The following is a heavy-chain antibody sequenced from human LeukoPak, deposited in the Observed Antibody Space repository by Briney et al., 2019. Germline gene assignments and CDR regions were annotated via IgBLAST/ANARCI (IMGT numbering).Heavy chain of an antibody. CDR2: IYYSGST. J-gene: IGHJ4*02. Sequence: SETLSLTCTVSGGSISSGDYYWSWIRQPPGKGLEWIGYIYYSGSTYYNSSLKSRVTISVDTSKNQFSLKLSSVTAADTAVYYCASLRYRRQFDYWGQGTLVTVSS. CDR1: GGSISSGDYY. V-gene: IGHV4-30-4*01. CDR3: ASLRYRRQFDY. D-gene: IGHD3-16*02.